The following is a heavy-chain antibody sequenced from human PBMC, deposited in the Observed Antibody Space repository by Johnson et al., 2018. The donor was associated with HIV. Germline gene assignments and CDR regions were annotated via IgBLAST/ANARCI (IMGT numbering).Heavy chain of an antibody. Sequence: QVQLVESGGGVVRPGGSLRLSCAATGFTFSDYYMSWIRQGPGKGLEWVSYISSSGSTIYYADSVKGRFTIFRDNAKNSLYLQMNSLSDEDTAVYYCARDSYNFWSGYPDAFVIWGQGTMVTVSS. CDR1: GFTFSDYY. J-gene: IGHJ3*02. CDR2: ISSSGSTI. D-gene: IGHD3-3*01. V-gene: IGHV3-11*04. CDR3: ARDSYNFWSGYPDAFVI.